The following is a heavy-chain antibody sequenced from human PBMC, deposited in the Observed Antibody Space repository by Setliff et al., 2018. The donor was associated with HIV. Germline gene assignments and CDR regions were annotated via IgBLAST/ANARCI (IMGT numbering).Heavy chain of an antibody. J-gene: IGHJ4*02. D-gene: IGHD4-17*01. Sequence: SETLSLTCDVYGGSSSNYDWSWIRQPPGKGREWIGEINHSGSTNYNPSLKSPVTISVDTSKNQFSLRLTSVTAADTAVYYRARQPPPGDYADYWGQGTLVTVSS. CDR1: GGSSSNYD. CDR3: ARQPPPGDYADY. V-gene: IGHV4-34*01. CDR2: INHSGST.